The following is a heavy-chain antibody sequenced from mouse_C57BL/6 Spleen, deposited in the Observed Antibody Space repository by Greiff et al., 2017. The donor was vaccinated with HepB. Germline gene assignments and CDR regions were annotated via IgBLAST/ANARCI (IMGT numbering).Heavy chain of an antibody. CDR1: GYTFTDYY. V-gene: IGHV1-76*01. CDR2: IYPGSGNT. J-gene: IGHJ4*01. D-gene: IGHD2-2*01. CDR3: ARGWLRRDYAMDY. Sequence: QVQLQQSGAELVRPGASVKLSCKASGYTFTDYYINWVKQRPGQGLEWIARIYPGSGNTYYNEKFKGKATLTAEKSSSTAYMQLSSLTSEDSAVYFCARGWLRRDYAMDYWGQGTSVSVSS.